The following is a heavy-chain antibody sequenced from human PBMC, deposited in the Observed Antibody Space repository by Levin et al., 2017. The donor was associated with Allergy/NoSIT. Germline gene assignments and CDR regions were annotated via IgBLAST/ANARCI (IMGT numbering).Heavy chain of an antibody. D-gene: IGHD3-16*01. Sequence: GGSLRLSCAASGFTFSSYTMNWVRQAPGKGLEWVSSISSSSSYIYYADSVKGRFTIPRDDAKNSLYLQMNSLRAEDTAVYYCARDLGVDANDYWGQGTLVTVSS. J-gene: IGHJ4*02. CDR3: ARDLGVDANDY. CDR1: GFTFSSYT. CDR2: ISSSSSYI. V-gene: IGHV3-21*01.